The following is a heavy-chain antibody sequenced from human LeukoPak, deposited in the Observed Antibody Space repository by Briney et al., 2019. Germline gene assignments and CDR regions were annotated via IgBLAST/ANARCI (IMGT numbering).Heavy chain of an antibody. V-gene: IGHV3-66*01. CDR1: GITVSTNY. D-gene: IGHD2-21*02. CDR2: IYSGGAT. J-gene: IGHJ4*02. CDR3: AKGLIVVVTATPMDFDY. Sequence: GGSLRLSCAASGITVSTNYMSWVRQAPGKGLEWVSIIYSGGATFYADSMKGRFTISRENSKNTLWLQMNSLRAEDTAVYYCAKGLIVVVTATPMDFDYWGQGTLVTVSS.